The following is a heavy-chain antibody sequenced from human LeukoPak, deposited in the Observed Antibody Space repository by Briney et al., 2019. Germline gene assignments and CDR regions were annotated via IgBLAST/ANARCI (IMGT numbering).Heavy chain of an antibody. CDR2: IYYSGST. V-gene: IGHV4-31*03. Sequence: SQTLSLTCTVSGGSISSGGYYWSWIRRHPGKGLEWIGYIYYSGSTYYNPSLKSRVTISVDTSKNQFSLKLSSVTAADTAVYYCARGEDSSGYYPLPDAFDIWGQGTMVTVSS. CDR1: GGSISSGGYY. CDR3: ARGEDSSGYYPLPDAFDI. D-gene: IGHD3-22*01. J-gene: IGHJ3*02.